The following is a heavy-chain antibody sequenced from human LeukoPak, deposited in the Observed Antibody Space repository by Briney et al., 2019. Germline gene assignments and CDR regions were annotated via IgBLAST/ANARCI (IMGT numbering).Heavy chain of an antibody. Sequence: TLSLTCTVSGGSISSGSYYWSWIRQPAGKGLEWIGRIYTSGSTNYNPSLKSRVTISVGTSKNQFSLKLSSVTAADTAVYYCARPIYTSSSVDWFDPWGQGTLVTVSS. CDR1: GGSISSGSYY. J-gene: IGHJ5*02. D-gene: IGHD6-6*01. CDR2: IYTSGST. V-gene: IGHV4-61*02. CDR3: ARPIYTSSSVDWFDP.